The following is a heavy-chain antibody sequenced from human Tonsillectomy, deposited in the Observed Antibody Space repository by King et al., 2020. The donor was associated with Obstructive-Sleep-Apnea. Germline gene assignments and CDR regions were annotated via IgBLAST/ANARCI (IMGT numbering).Heavy chain of an antibody. D-gene: IGHD6-13*01. CDR3: AGPEYSSSWYYFDY. CDR2: ISSGGST. CDR1: GFTVSSNY. Sequence: VQLVESGGGLVQPGGSLRLSCAASGFTVSSNYMSWVRQAPGKGLEGVSVISSGGSTYYADSVKGRFTISRDNSKNTLYPQMNSLRAEDTAVYYCAGPEYSSSWYYFDYWGQGTLVTVSS. J-gene: IGHJ4*02. V-gene: IGHV3-66*04.